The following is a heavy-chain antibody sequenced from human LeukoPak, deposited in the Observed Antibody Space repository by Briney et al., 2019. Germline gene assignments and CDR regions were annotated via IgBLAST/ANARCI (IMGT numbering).Heavy chain of an antibody. V-gene: IGHV1-46*01. Sequence: ASVKVSCKASGYTFTSYYMHWVRQAPGQGLEWMGIINPSGGSTSYAQKFQGRVTMTRDMSTSTAYMELSSLRSEDTAVYYCARERDSYGYCFDPWGQGTLVTVSS. CDR1: GYTFTSYY. J-gene: IGHJ5*02. D-gene: IGHD5-18*01. CDR2: INPSGGST. CDR3: ARERDSYGYCFDP.